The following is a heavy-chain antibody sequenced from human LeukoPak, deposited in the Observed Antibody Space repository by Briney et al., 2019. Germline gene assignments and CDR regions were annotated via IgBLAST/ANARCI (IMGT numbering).Heavy chain of an antibody. CDR2: ISGSGGST. V-gene: IGHV3-23*01. Sequence: GGSLRLSCAASGFTFSSYAMSWVRQAPGKGLEWVSAISGSGGSTYYADSVKGRFTISRDNSKNTLYLQMNSLRAEDTAVYYCAKYSRAAVAGNGYSDYWGQGTLVTASS. D-gene: IGHD6-19*01. CDR3: AKYSRAAVAGNGYSDY. CDR1: GFTFSSYA. J-gene: IGHJ4*02.